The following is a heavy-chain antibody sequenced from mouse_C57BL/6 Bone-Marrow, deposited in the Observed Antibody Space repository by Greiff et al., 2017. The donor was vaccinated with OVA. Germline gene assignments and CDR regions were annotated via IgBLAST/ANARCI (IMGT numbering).Heavy chain of an antibody. D-gene: IGHD1-1*01. CDR3: ARSIHYYGSSYWYFDV. CDR2: IYPGGGYT. CDR1: GYTFTNYW. V-gene: IGHV1-63*01. J-gene: IGHJ1*03. Sequence: QVQLQQSGAELVRPGPSVKMSCKASGYTFTNYWIGWAKQRPGHGLEWIGDIYPGGGYTNYTEKFKGKATLTADKSSSTAYMQFSSLTSEDSAIYYCARSIHYYGSSYWYFDVWGTGTTVTVSS.